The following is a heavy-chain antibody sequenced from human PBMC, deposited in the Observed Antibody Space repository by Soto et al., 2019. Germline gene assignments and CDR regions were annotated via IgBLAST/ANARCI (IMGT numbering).Heavy chain of an antibody. Sequence: PGGSLRLSCAASGFTFDDYAMHWVRQAPGKGLEWVPGISWNSGSIGYADSVKGRFTISRDNAKNSLYLQMNSLRAEDTALYYCAKDIDHGMDVWGQGTTVTVSS. CDR2: ISWNSGSI. J-gene: IGHJ6*02. CDR3: AKDIDHGMDV. V-gene: IGHV3-9*01. CDR1: GFTFDDYA.